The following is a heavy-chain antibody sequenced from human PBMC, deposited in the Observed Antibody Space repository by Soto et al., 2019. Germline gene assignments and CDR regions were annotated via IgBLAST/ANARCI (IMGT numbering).Heavy chain of an antibody. CDR3: ARDVSSDTTGFRGYDL. Sequence: QLHLVQSGAEVKKAGSSVKVSCKASGGTVSSYAITWVRQAPGKGLECMGVFIPIFVSAHYAPKFQGRITITAEESTSTAYMELSGLTSEDTAIYYCARDVSSDTTGFRGYDLWGQGTQVTVSS. CDR1: GGTVSSYA. D-gene: IGHD3-10*01. J-gene: IGHJ4*02. CDR2: FIPIFVSA. V-gene: IGHV1-69*01.